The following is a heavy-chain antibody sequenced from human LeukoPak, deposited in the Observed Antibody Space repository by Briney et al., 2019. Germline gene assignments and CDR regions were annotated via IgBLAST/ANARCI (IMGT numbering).Heavy chain of an antibody. J-gene: IGHJ4*02. D-gene: IGHD3-9*01. CDR3: ANSRYFEDYFDY. CDR1: GFTFSSYG. CDR2: IRYDGSNK. Sequence: GGSLRLSCAASGFTFSSYGMHWVRQAPGKGLEWVAFIRYDGSNKYYADSVKGRFTLSRDNSKNTLYLQMNSLRAEDTAVYYCANSRYFEDYFDYWGQGTLVTVSS. V-gene: IGHV3-30*02.